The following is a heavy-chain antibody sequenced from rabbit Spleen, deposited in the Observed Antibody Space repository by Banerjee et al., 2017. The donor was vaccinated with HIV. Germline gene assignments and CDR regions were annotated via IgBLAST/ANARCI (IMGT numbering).Heavy chain of an antibody. CDR1: GFSFSSSYW. Sequence: QEQLVESGGGLVQPEGSLTLTCTASGFSFSSSYWICWVRQAPGKGLEWIGCIYTGDGNTYYASWAKGRFTISKTSSTTVTLQMTSLTAADTATYFCARDSSYGNGNFNLWGPGTLVTVS. D-gene: IGHD8-1*01. CDR2: IYTGDGNT. CDR3: ARDSSYGNGNFNL. J-gene: IGHJ4*01. V-gene: IGHV1S45*01.